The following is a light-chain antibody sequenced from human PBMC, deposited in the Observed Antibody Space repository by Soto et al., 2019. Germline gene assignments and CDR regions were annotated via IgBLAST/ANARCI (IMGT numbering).Light chain of an antibody. Sequence: DIQMTQSPSSLSASVGDRVTITCRASQNIRSYLNWYQVKSGKAPQNLIYGASSLQTGVPSRFSGSGSGTDFTLAISGLQPEDVATYYCQHTYIRPLTFGGGTKVDMK. CDR3: QHTYIRPLT. CDR2: GAS. CDR1: QNIRSY. V-gene: IGKV1-39*01. J-gene: IGKJ4*01.